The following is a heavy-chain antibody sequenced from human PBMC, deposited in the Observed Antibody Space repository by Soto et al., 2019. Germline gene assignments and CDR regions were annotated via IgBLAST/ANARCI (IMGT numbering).Heavy chain of an antibody. CDR1: GFTFSSYA. V-gene: IGHV3-23*01. CDR2: ISGSGGST. D-gene: IGHD3-22*01. J-gene: IGHJ3*02. Sequence: GGSLRLSCAASGFTFSSYAMSWVRQAPGKGLEWVSAISGSGGSTYYADSVKGRFTISRDNSKNTLYLQMNSLRAEDTAVYYCAKDLGTLRPPIVEVNDAFDIWGQGTMVTVSS. CDR3: AKDLGTLRPPIVEVNDAFDI.